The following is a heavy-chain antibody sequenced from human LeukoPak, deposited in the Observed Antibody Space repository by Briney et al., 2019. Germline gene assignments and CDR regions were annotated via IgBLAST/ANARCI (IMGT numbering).Heavy chain of an antibody. J-gene: IGHJ3*02. V-gene: IGHV3-30*02. CDR2: IRYDGSNK. Sequence: PGGSLRLSCAASGFTFSIYGMQWVRQAPGKGLEWVAFIRYDGSNKYYADSVKGRFTISRDNSKNTLYLQMNSLRAEDTAVYYCAKDQGYSYGYGAFDIWGQGTMVTVSS. CDR3: AKDQGYSYGYGAFDI. CDR1: GFTFSIYG. D-gene: IGHD5-18*01.